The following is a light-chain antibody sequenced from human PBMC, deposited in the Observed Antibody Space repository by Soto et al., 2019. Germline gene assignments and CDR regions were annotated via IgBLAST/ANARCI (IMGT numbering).Light chain of an antibody. V-gene: IGKV1-8*01. CDR1: QGISSY. CDR2: AAS. CDR3: QQLKT. Sequence: AIRMTQSPSSFSASTGDRVTITCRASQGISSYLAWYQQKPGKAPKLLIYAASTLQSGVPSRFSGSGSGTEFTLTISSLQPEDFATYYCQQLKTFGQGTKVDIK. J-gene: IGKJ1*01.